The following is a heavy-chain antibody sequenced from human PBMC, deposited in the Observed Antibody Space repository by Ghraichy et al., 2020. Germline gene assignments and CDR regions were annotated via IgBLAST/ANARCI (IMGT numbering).Heavy chain of an antibody. Sequence: GGSLRLSCAASGFTFSSYSMNWVRQAPGKGLEWVSSISSSSSYIYYADSVKGRFTISRDNAKNSLYLQMNSLRAEDTAVYYCARGSYYVRGYYYGMDVWGQGTTVTVSS. V-gene: IGHV3-21*01. CDR3: ARGSYYVRGYYYGMDV. J-gene: IGHJ6*02. CDR2: ISSSSSYI. CDR1: GFTFSSYS. D-gene: IGHD3-16*01.